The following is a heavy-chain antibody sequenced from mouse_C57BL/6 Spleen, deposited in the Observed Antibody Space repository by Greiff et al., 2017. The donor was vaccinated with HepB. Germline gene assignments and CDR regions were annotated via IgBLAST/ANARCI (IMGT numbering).Heavy chain of an antibody. CDR3: TRYYGYYFDY. CDR2: ISSGGDYI. J-gene: IGHJ2*01. V-gene: IGHV5-9-1*02. D-gene: IGHD1-1*02. CDR1: GFTFSSYA. Sequence: EVKLMESGEGLVKPGGSLKLSCAASGFTFSSYAMSWVRQTPEKRLEWVAYISSGGDYIYYADTVEGRFTISRDNARNTLYLQMSSLKSEDTAMYYCTRYYGYYFDYWGQGTTLTVSS.